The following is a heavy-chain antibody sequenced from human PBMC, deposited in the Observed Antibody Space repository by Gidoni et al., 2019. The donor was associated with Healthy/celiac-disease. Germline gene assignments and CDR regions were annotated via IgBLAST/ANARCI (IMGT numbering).Heavy chain of an antibody. CDR1: GFTFSSYW. CDR2: IKQDGSEK. V-gene: IGHV3-7*01. D-gene: IGHD2-2*01. J-gene: IGHJ4*02. CDR3: ARVGVWYQLPEDY. Sequence: EVQLVESGGGLVQPGGSLRLSCAASGFTFSSYWMSWVRQAPGKGLEWVANIKQDGSEKYYVDSVKGRFTISRDNAKNSLYLQMNSLRAEDTAVYYCARVGVWYQLPEDYWGQGTLVTVSS.